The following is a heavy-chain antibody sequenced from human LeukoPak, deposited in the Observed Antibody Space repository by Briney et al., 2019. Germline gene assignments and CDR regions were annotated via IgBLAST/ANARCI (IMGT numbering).Heavy chain of an antibody. D-gene: IGHD1-26*01. Sequence: SETLSLTCAVYGGSFGGYYWSWIRQPPGKGLEWIGEINHSGSTNYNPSLKSRVTISVDTSKNQFSLKLSSVTAADTAVYYCARGGYSGSYSWFDTWGQGTLVTVSS. CDR1: GGSFGGYY. CDR3: ARGGYSGSYSWFDT. CDR2: INHSGST. V-gene: IGHV4-34*01. J-gene: IGHJ5*02.